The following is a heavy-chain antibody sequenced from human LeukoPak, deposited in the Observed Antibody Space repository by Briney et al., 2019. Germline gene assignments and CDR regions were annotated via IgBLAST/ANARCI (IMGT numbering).Heavy chain of an antibody. CDR1: GFTFSSYW. CDR2: ISSSSSYI. CDR3: ARSVLAVAGDFDY. J-gene: IGHJ4*02. Sequence: GGSLRLSCAASGFTFSSYWMNWVRQAPGKGLEWVSSISSSSSYIYYADSVKGRFTISRDNAKNSLYLQMNSLRAEDTAVYYCARSVLAVAGDFDYWGQGTLVTVSS. D-gene: IGHD6-19*01. V-gene: IGHV3-21*01.